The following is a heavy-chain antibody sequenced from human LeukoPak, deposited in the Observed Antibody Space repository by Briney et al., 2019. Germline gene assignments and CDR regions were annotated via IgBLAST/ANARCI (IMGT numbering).Heavy chain of an antibody. CDR1: GFAFGSEA. CDR2: ISPGGGTT. V-gene: IGHV3-23*01. CDR3: ANGMLTGATKDYYYYYYMDV. D-gene: IGHD1-26*01. J-gene: IGHJ6*03. Sequence: GGSLRLSCAVSGFAFGSEAMSWVRQSPARGLEWVASISPGGGTTYYADNVRGRFTISRDNSNNTLYLQMNSLRAEDTAVYYCANGMLTGATKDYYYYYYMDVWGKGTTVTVSS.